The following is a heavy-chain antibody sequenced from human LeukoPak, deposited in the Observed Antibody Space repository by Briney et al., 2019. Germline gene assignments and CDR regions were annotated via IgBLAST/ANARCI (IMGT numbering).Heavy chain of an antibody. Sequence: GGSLRLSCAASGFTFSSYGMHWVRQAPGKGLEWVAFIRYDGSNKYYADSVKGRFTISRDNSRNTLYLQMNSLRAEDTAVYYCARYAAAGLAFQHWGQGTLVTVSS. V-gene: IGHV3-30*02. J-gene: IGHJ1*01. CDR2: IRYDGSNK. CDR3: ARYAAAGLAFQH. CDR1: GFTFSSYG. D-gene: IGHD6-13*01.